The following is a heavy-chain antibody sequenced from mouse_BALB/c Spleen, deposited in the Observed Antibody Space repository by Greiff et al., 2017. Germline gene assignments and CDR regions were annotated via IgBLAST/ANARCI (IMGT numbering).Heavy chain of an antibody. J-gene: IGHJ3*01. CDR1: GFTFSDYY. V-gene: IGHV5-4*02. CDR2: ISDGGSYT. Sequence: DEKLVESGGGLVKPGGSLKLSCAASGFTFSDYYMYWVRQTPEKRLEWVATISDGGSYTYYPDSVKGRFTISRDNAKNNLYLQMSSLKSEDTAMYYCARAYGNYEGFAYWGQGTLVTVSA. CDR3: ARAYGNYEGFAY. D-gene: IGHD2-10*02.